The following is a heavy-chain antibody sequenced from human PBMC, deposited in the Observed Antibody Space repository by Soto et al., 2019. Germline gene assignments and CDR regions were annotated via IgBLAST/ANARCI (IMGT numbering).Heavy chain of an antibody. CDR2: ILPIFGTA. CDR1: GGTFSSSA. CDR3: ACIEVAALAGMDV. D-gene: IGHD6-19*01. V-gene: IGHV1-69*01. Sequence: QVQMVQSGAEVKKPGSSVKVSCKASGGTFSSSAISWVRQAPVQGLEWMRGILPIFGTAHYAQKFQGRVTITADESTRTAYMELSSLRSEGTAVDYCACIEVAALAGMDVWGQGPTVTVSS. J-gene: IGHJ6*02.